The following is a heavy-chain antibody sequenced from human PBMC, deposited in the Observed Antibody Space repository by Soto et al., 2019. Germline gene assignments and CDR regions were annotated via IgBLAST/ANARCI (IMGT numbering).Heavy chain of an antibody. Sequence: SETLSLTCTVSGGSISSGGYYWSWIRQHPGKGLEWIGYIYYSGSTYYNPSLKSRVTISVDTSKNQFSLKLSSVTAADTAVYYCARAPTKRGYSYGLFDYWGQGTLVTVSS. CDR2: IYYSGST. CDR1: GGSISSGGYY. D-gene: IGHD5-18*01. J-gene: IGHJ4*02. V-gene: IGHV4-31*03. CDR3: ARAPTKRGYSYGLFDY.